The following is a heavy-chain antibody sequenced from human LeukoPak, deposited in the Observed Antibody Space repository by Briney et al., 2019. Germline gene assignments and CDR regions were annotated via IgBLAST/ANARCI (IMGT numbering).Heavy chain of an antibody. D-gene: IGHD6-13*01. V-gene: IGHV3-30-3*01. CDR2: ISYDGSNK. CDR3: ARVWRGVAAAGTDY. Sequence: GGSPRLSCAASGFTFSSYAMHWVRQAPGKGLEWVAVISYDGSNKYYADSVKGRFTISRDNSKNTLYLQMNSLRAEDTAVYYCARVWRGVAAAGTDYWGQGTLVTVSS. J-gene: IGHJ4*02. CDR1: GFTFSSYA.